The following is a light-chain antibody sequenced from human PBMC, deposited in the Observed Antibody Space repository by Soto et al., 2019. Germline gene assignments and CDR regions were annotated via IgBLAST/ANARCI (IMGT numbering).Light chain of an antibody. CDR2: DDS. CDR1: NIGSKS. Sequence: SYELTQPPSVSVAPRQTATITCGGDNIGSKSVHWYQQRPGQAPVLVVFDDSDRPSGIPDRFSGSNSGNTATLTISRVEAGDEADYFCQVWDNTRDHYVFGLGTKVTVL. CDR3: QVWDNTRDHYV. J-gene: IGLJ1*01. V-gene: IGLV3-21*02.